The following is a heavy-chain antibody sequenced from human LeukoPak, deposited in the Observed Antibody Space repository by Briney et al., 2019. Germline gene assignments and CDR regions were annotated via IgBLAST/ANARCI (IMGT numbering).Heavy chain of an antibody. J-gene: IGHJ4*02. V-gene: IGHV3-23*01. CDR2: ISGSGGST. D-gene: IGHD5-18*01. CDR3: AKGRYSYGSGDYYFDY. CDR1: GFTFSSYS. Sequence: GSLRLSCVASGFTFSSYSMNWVRQAPGKGLEWVSAISGSGGSTYYADSVKGRFTISRDNSKNTLYLQMNSLRAEDTAVYYCAKGRYSYGSGDYYFDYWGQGTLVTVSS.